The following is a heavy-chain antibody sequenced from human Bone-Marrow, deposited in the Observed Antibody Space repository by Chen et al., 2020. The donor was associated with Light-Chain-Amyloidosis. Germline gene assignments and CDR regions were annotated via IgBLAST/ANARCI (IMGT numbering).Heavy chain of an antibody. CDR2: ISYDGSNK. V-gene: IGHV3-30*18. D-gene: IGHD2-2*01. Sequence: QVQLVECGGGVVQPGRSLTLSCAASGFTFSSYGMHWVRQAPGKGLEWVAVISYDGSNKYYADSVKGRFTISRDNSKNTLYLQMNSLRAEDTAVYYCAKGTTFDYWGQGTLVTVSS. J-gene: IGHJ4*02. CDR1: GFTFSSYG. CDR3: AKGTTFDY.